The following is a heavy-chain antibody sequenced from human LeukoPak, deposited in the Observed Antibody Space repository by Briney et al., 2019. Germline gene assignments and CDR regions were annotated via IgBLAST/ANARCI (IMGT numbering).Heavy chain of an antibody. J-gene: IGHJ6*02. CDR3: ARELNGYQLLLDV. V-gene: IGHV1-69*13. Sequence: GASVKVSCKASGGTFSSYAISWVRQAPGQGLEWMGGIIPIFGTANYAQKLQGRVTITADESTSTAYMELSSLRAEDTAVYYCARELNGYQLLLDVWGQGTTVTVSS. CDR1: GGTFSSYA. D-gene: IGHD2-2*01. CDR2: IIPIFGTA.